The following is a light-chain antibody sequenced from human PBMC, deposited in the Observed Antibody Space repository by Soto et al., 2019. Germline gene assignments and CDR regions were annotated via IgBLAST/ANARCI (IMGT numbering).Light chain of an antibody. CDR2: DAS. CDR1: QSISSW. CDR3: QQCNSYPWT. J-gene: IGKJ1*01. V-gene: IGKV1-5*01. Sequence: DIQMTQSPSTLSASVGDRVTITCRASQSISSWLAWYQQKPGKAPKLLISDASNLQSGVPSRFSGSGSGTQFTLSISSLQPDDFATYYCQQCNSYPWTFGQGTKVEIK.